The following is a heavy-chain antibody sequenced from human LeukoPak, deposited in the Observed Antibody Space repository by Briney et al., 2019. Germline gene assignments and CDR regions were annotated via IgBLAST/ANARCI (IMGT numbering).Heavy chain of an antibody. D-gene: IGHD3-16*01. CDR2: IDPNNGDT. CDR1: GYTFTGYY. Sequence: GASVKVSCKASGYTFTGYYMHWVRQAPGQGLEWMGFIDPNNGDTNYAQKFQGRVTLTRDKSISTAYMELSSLRSDDTAVYHCATDEGGWGQGTLVTVSS. V-gene: IGHV1-2*02. J-gene: IGHJ1*01. CDR3: ATDEGG.